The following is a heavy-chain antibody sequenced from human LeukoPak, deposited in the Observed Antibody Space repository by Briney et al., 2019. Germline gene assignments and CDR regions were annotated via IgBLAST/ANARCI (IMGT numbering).Heavy chain of an antibody. J-gene: IGHJ4*02. CDR2: IYYSGST. D-gene: IGHD6-19*01. V-gene: IGHV4-39*01. CDR1: GGSISSSSYY. CDR3: ARLANSGSGWYKDY. Sequence: SETLSLTCTVSGGSISSSSYYWGWIRQPPGKGLEWIGSIYYSGSTYYNPSLKSRVLISVDTSKNQFSLKLSSVTAADTAVYYCARLANSGSGWYKDYWGQGTLVTVSS.